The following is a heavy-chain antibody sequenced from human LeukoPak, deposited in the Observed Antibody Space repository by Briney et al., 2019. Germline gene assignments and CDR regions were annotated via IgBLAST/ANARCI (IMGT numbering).Heavy chain of an antibody. D-gene: IGHD6-13*01. CDR2: IYSTGST. CDR3: ARGIADPYSFDS. CDR1: GGSINFYY. V-gene: IGHV4-4*07. J-gene: IGHJ4*02. Sequence: PSETLSLTCTVSGGSINFYYWSWIRQPAGKGLEWIGRIYSTGSTNYSPSLKSQVTMSVDKSKNQFSLNLSSVTAADTAVYYCARGIADPYSFDSWGQGTLVTVSS.